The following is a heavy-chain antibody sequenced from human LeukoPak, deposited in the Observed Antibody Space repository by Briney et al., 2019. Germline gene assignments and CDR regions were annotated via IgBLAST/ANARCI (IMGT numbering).Heavy chain of an antibody. CDR3: ARDGSSWYNWFDP. CDR1: GYTFTGYF. J-gene: IGHJ5*02. D-gene: IGHD6-13*01. V-gene: IGHV1-2*02. CDR2: LSPNSGGT. Sequence: ASVKVSCKASGYTFTGYFIHWVRQAPGQGLEWMGWLSPNSGGTNYAQKFQGRVTMTRDTSINTVYMELSRLRSDDTAMYYCARDGSSWYNWFDPWGRGTLVTVSS.